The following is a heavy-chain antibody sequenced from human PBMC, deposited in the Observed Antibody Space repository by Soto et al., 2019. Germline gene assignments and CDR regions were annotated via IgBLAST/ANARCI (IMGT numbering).Heavy chain of an antibody. Sequence: EVQLVESWGGSVQTGRSLRPSCAASGFSCDDYGMHGVRQGPGKGLEWVAGISGNSGDIYYADSVKGRFTILRDNAKRSLYLQMNSLRTGDTALYYCAKDNDLDRDGPFDYCGQGILVTVSS. CDR2: ISGNSGDI. J-gene: IGHJ4*02. CDR1: GFSCDDYG. D-gene: IGHD2-2*03. CDR3: AKDNDLDRDGPFDY. V-gene: IGHV3-9*01.